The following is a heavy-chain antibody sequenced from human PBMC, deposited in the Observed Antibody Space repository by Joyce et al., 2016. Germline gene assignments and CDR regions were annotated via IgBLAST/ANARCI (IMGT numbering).Heavy chain of an antibody. CDR3: ARGLDEAYFDY. J-gene: IGHJ4*02. D-gene: IGHD3-22*01. Sequence: QVQLVQSGAEVTKPGSSVKVSCKASGGAFSRHGISWVRQTPGQGLGWVGGIIPMFGTANYAQKFQGKVTIIADESTSTVYMELSSLRFEDTVVYYCARGLDEAYFDYWGQGTLVTVSS. V-gene: IGHV1-69*01. CDR2: IIPMFGTA. CDR1: GGAFSRHG.